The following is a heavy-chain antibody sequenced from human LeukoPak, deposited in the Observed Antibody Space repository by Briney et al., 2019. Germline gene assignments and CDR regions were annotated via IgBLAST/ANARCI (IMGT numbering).Heavy chain of an antibody. CDR2: ISYDGSNK. Sequence: PGGSLRLSCAASGFTFTSYAMHWVRQAPGKGLEWVAVISYDGSNKYYADSVKGRFTISRDNSKNTLYLQMNSLRAEDTAVYYCPRAIAAAGLFFDIWGQGTMVTVSS. V-gene: IGHV3-30-3*01. CDR3: PRAIAAAGLFFDI. D-gene: IGHD6-13*01. CDR1: GFTFTSYA. J-gene: IGHJ3*02.